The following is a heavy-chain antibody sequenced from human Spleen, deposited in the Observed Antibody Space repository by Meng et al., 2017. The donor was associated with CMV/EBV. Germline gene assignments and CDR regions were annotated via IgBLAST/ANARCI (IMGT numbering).Heavy chain of an antibody. J-gene: IGHJ4*02. V-gene: IGHV1-69*05. CDR1: GGTFSTYA. D-gene: IGHD3-3*01. CDR2: IIPVFGSA. Sequence: KVSGGTFSTYAITWVRQAPGQGLEWMGGIIPVFGSANYAQKFQGRLTITTDESTSTAYMELSSLRSEDTAVYYCARGHIRFLEWLDYWGQGTLVTVSS. CDR3: ARGHIRFLEWLDY.